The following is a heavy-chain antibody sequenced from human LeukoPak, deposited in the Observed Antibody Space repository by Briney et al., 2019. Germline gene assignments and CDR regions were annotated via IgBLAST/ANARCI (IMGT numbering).Heavy chain of an antibody. CDR2: ISAYNGNT. J-gene: IGHJ4*02. V-gene: IGHV1-18*01. Sequence: GASVKVSCKAAGYTFTSYGISWVRQAPGQGLEWMGWISAYNGNTNYAQKLQGRVTMTTDTSTSTAYMELRSLRSDDTAVYYCARVRAGEQWRKLNFDYWGQGTLVTVSS. CDR1: GYTFTSYG. D-gene: IGHD6-19*01. CDR3: ARVRAGEQWRKLNFDY.